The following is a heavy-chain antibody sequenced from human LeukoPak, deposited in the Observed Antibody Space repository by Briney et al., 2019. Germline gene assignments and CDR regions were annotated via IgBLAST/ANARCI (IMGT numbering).Heavy chain of an antibody. Sequence: GGSLRLSCAASGFTFSSYGMHWVRQAPGKGLEWVAVIWYDGSNKYYADSVKGRFTISRGNSQNTLYLQMSSLRAEDTAVYYCARRAYGDYDNYFDYWGQGTLVTVSS. CDR3: ARRAYGDYDNYFDY. CDR1: GFTFSSYG. J-gene: IGHJ4*02. V-gene: IGHV3-33*01. CDR2: IWYDGSNK. D-gene: IGHD4-17*01.